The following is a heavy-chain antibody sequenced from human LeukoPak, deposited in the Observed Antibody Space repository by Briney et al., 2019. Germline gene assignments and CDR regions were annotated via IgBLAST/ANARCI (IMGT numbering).Heavy chain of an antibody. J-gene: IGHJ4*02. CDR2: IKQDGSEK. Sequence: GGSLRLSCAASGFTFSNYWMGWVRQAPGKGLEWVANIKQDGSEKRYVDPVKGRFTISRENAKNSLYLQMNSLRAGDTAVYYCARSSHGSGATAYDYWGQGTLVTVSS. V-gene: IGHV3-7*01. CDR3: ARSSHGSGATAYDY. D-gene: IGHD3-10*01. CDR1: GFTFSNYW.